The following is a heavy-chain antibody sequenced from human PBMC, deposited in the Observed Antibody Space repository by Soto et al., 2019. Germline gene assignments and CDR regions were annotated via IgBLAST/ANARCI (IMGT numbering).Heavy chain of an antibody. CDR2: IYHSGST. V-gene: IGHV4-34*01. CDR1: GGSFSGYY. D-gene: IGHD2-2*01. J-gene: IGHJ6*02. Sequence: SETLSLTCAVHGGSFSGYYWDWIRHPPGKGLEWIGEIYHSGSTNYNPSLKSRVTISVDKSKNQFSLKLSSVTAADTAVYYCARVVGGHYYGMDVWGQGTTVIVSS. CDR3: ARVVGGHYYGMDV.